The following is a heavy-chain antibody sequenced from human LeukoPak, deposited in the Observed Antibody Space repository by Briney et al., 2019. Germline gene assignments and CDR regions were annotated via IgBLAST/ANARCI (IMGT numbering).Heavy chain of an antibody. CDR3: ARVSTSIFPWFDP. J-gene: IGHJ5*02. D-gene: IGHD2-2*01. CDR1: GGTFSSNG. V-gene: IGHV1-69*01. Sequence: SVKVSCKASGGTFSSNGISWVRQAPGQGLEWMGGIIPIFGTANYAQKFQGRVTITADESTSTAYMELSSLRSEDTAVYYCARVSTSIFPWFDPWGQGTLVTVSS. CDR2: IIPIFGTA.